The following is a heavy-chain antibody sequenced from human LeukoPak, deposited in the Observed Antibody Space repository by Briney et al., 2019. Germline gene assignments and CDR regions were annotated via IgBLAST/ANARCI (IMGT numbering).Heavy chain of an antibody. CDR3: ATSPTIVVVVAAHYYYMDV. Sequence: GGSLRLSCAASGFTFSAFGMHWVRQAPGKGLEWVTFIPYDGSDKYYADSVKGRFTISRDNSKNTLYLQMNSLRAEDTAVYYCATSPTIVVVVAAHYYYMDVWGKGTTVTVSS. J-gene: IGHJ6*03. V-gene: IGHV3-30*02. CDR2: IPYDGSDK. D-gene: IGHD2-15*01. CDR1: GFTFSAFG.